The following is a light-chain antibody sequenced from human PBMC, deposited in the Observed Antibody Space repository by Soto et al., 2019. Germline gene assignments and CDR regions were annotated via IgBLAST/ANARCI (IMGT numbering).Light chain of an antibody. CDR1: QDISSW. CDR2: AAS. CDR3: QQGSKFPFT. Sequence: DIQMTQSPSSVSASVGDRVTITCRASQDISSWLAWYQHKPGKAPELLIYAASSLQSGVPSRFSGSGSGTDFTLTIGSLLPEDFATYYCQQGSKFPFTFGGGTKVQMK. J-gene: IGKJ4*01. V-gene: IGKV1-12*01.